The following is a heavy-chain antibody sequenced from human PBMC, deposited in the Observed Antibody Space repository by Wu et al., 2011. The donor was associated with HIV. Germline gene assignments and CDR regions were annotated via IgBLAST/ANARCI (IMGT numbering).Heavy chain of an antibody. CDR1: GYTFTDNF. J-gene: IGHJ4*02. Sequence: QVQLVQSGAAVRKPGASVRISCKAYGYTFTDNFIHWVRQAPGQGLEWMGWINPNSGGTNYVQNFQGRVTMTREKSISTAYMELSSLRSDDTAVYYCARDPITFDYWGQGALVTVSS. V-gene: IGHV1-2*02. CDR3: ARDPITFDY. CDR2: INPNSGGT. D-gene: IGHD5-12*01.